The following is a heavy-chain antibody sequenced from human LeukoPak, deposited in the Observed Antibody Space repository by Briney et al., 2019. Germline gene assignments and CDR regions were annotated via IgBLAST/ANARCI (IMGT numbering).Heavy chain of an antibody. J-gene: IGHJ6*03. CDR3: ARGPGATSGYYYYMDV. V-gene: IGHV3-7*01. CDR2: IKQDGSEK. CDR1: GFTFSSYW. Sequence: GGSLRLSCAASGFTFSSYWMSWVRQAPGKGLEWVANIKQDGSEKYCVDSVKGRFTISRDNAKNSLYLQMNSLRAEDTAVYYCARGPGATSGYYYYMDVWGKGTTVTVSS. D-gene: IGHD1-26*01.